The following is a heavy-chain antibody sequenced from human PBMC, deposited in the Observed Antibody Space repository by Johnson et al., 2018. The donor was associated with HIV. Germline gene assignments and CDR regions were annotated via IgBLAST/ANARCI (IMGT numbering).Heavy chain of an antibody. D-gene: IGHD6-13*01. J-gene: IGHJ3*02. CDR2: TPGGDGGT. CDR1: GFKYAA. Sequence: VQLVESGGGLVQPGGSLRVSCAASGFKYAASGLAFSNYAVKWVSHTPGGDGGTSFADSVRGRYIISRYNSKNTLYLQMNSLRAEDTAVYYCAKDSSTTSGYSSSWYVSGAFDIWGQGTMVTVSS. CDR3: AKDSSTTSGYSSSWYVSGAFDI. V-gene: IGHV3-23*04.